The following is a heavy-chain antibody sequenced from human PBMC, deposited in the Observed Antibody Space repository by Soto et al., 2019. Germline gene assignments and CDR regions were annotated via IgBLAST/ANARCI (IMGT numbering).Heavy chain of an antibody. V-gene: IGHV3-7*03. Sequence: EVQLVESGGGLVQPGGSLRLSCAASGFTVSSYWMSWVRQAPGKGLEWVANIKQEGSEKYNVDSVKGRFTISRDNAKNSLYLKMNSLRAEDTAVYYCARLWHWYFDLWGRGTLVTVSS. J-gene: IGHJ2*01. CDR1: GFTVSSYW. CDR3: ARLWHWYFDL. CDR2: IKQEGSEK.